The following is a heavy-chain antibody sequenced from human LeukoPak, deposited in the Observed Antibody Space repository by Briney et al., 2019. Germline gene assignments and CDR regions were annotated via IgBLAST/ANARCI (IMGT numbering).Heavy chain of an antibody. D-gene: IGHD4-11*01. J-gene: IGHJ4*02. V-gene: IGHV4-30-2*01. CDR3: ARSGMTTVTS. CDR1: GGSISSSSYY. CDR2: IYHSGST. Sequence: SETLSLTCTVSGGSISSSSYYWSWIRQPPGKGLEWIGYIYHSGSTYYNPSLKSRVTISVDRSKNQFSLKLSSVTAADTAVYYCARSGMTTVTSWGQGTLVTVSS.